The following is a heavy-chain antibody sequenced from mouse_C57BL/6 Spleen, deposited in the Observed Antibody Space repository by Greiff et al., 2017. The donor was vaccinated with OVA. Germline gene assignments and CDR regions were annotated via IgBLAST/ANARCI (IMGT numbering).Heavy chain of an antibody. V-gene: IGHV1-82*01. Sequence: VKVVESGPELVKPGASVKISCKASGYAFSSSWMNWVKQRPGKGLEWIGRIYPGDGDTNYNGKFKGKATLTADKSSSTAYMQLSSLTSEDSAVYFCARKVTTVVDWYFDVWGTGTTVTVSS. J-gene: IGHJ1*03. D-gene: IGHD1-1*01. CDR1: GYAFSSSW. CDR3: ARKVTTVVDWYFDV. CDR2: IYPGDGDT.